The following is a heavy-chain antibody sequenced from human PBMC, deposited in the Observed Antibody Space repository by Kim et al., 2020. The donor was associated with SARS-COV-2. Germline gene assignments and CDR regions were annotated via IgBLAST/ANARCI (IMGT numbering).Heavy chain of an antibody. D-gene: IGHD3-10*01. CDR3: ARDPSMVRRPLEYFDY. CDR1: GFTFSSYW. J-gene: IGHJ4*02. Sequence: GGSLRLSCAASGFTFSSYWMSWVRQAPGKGLEWVANIKQDGSEKYYVDSVKGRFTISRDNAKNSLYLQMNSLRAEDTAVYYCARDPSMVRRPLEYFDYWGQGTLVTVSS. V-gene: IGHV3-7*03. CDR2: IKQDGSEK.